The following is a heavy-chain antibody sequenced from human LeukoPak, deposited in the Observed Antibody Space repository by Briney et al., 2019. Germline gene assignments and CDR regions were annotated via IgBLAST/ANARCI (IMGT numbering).Heavy chain of an antibody. CDR3: AREGYYGSGSPPSLYFDY. D-gene: IGHD3-10*01. CDR2: TSSDLNVK. J-gene: IGHJ4*02. V-gene: IGHV3-30-3*01. Sequence: GGSLRLSCAASGFTFRNYVIHWVRQAPGKGLEWVAVTSSDLNVKLYADSVKGPFTISRDNSRSTLYLQMNSLRPEDTAIYYCAREGYYGSGSPPSLYFDYWGQGTLVTVSS. CDR1: GFTFRNYV.